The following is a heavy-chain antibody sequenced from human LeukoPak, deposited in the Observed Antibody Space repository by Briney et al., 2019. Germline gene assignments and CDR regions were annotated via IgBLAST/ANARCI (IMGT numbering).Heavy chain of an antibody. V-gene: IGHV3-74*01. Sequence: GGSLRLSCAASGFTFSSYWMHWVRHAPGKGLVWVSRINSDGSSTSCADSVKGRFTISRDNAKNTLYLQMNSLRAEDTAVYYCARTHGDYDLDYWGQGTLVTVSS. J-gene: IGHJ4*02. D-gene: IGHD4-17*01. CDR1: GFTFSSYW. CDR2: INSDGSST. CDR3: ARTHGDYDLDY.